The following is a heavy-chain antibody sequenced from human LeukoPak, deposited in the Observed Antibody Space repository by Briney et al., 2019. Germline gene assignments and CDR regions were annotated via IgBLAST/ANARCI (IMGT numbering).Heavy chain of an antibody. CDR3: ARQEYSSGYHYYYGMDV. Sequence: GGSLRLSCAASGFTFSSYSMNWVRQAPGKGLEWVSYISSSSSTIYYADSVKGRFTISRDNAKNSLYLQMNSLRDEDTAVYYCARQEYSSGYHYYYGMDVWGQGTTVTVSS. D-gene: IGHD5-18*01. CDR2: ISSSSSTI. CDR1: GFTFSSYS. J-gene: IGHJ6*02. V-gene: IGHV3-48*02.